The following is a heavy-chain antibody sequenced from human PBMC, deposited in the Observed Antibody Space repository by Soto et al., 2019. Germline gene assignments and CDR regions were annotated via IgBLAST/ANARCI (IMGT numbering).Heavy chain of an antibody. CDR1: GFTFSGSA. CDR2: IRSKANDYAT. CDR3: TPGITVGGPDH. V-gene: IGHV3-73*01. J-gene: IGHJ1*01. Sequence: LRLSCAASGFTFSGSAMHWVRHASGKGLEWVDSIRSKANDYATAYTGSVKGRFVISRDDSKNTAYLQMNSQRTEDTAVYYGTPGITVGGPDHGGQGNLVTGSS. D-gene: IGHD6-19*01.